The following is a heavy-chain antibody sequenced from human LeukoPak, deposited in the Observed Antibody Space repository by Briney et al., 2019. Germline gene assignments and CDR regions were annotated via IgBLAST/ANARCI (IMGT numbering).Heavy chain of an antibody. CDR1: GGSISDYY. V-gene: IGHV4-59*13. CDR2: IYYSGTT. D-gene: IGHD5-18*01. CDR3: ARGLRGYRYGPFDY. Sequence: SETLSLTCTVSGGSISDYYWSWIRQPPGKGLEWIGYIYYSGTTNYNPSLKSRVTISVDTSQNQSSLELSSVTAADAAVYYCARGLRGYRYGPFDYWGQGTLVTVSS. J-gene: IGHJ4*02.